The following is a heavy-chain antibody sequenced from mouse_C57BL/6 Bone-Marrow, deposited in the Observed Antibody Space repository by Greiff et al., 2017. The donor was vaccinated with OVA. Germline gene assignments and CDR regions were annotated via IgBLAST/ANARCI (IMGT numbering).Heavy chain of an antibody. J-gene: IGHJ1*03. CDR3: ARHIYYYGSWYFDV. Sequence: DVMLVESGGGLVQPGGSLKLSCAASGFTFSDYYMYWVRQTPEKRLEWVAYISNGGGSTYYPDTVKGRFTISRDNAKNTLYLQMSRLKSEDTAMYYCARHIYYYGSWYFDVWGTGTTVTVSS. V-gene: IGHV5-12*01. CDR1: GFTFSDYY. D-gene: IGHD1-1*01. CDR2: ISNGGGST.